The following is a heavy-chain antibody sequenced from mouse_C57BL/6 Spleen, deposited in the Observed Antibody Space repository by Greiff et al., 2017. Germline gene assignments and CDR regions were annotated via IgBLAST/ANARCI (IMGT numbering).Heavy chain of an antibody. J-gene: IGHJ1*03. CDR1: GFSFNTYA. V-gene: IGHV10-1*01. D-gene: IGHD1-1*01. Sequence: EVKLVESGGGLVQPKGSLKLSCAASGFSFNTYAMNWVRQAPGKGLEWVARIRSKSNNYATYYADSVKDRFTISRDDSESMLYLQMNNLKTDDTAMYYCVRGRYYGSSHWYFDVWGTGTTVTVSS. CDR2: IRSKSNNYAT. CDR3: VRGRYYGSSHWYFDV.